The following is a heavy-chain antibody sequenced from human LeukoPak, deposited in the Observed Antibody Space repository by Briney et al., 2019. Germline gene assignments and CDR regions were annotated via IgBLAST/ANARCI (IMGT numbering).Heavy chain of an antibody. CDR1: GFTFSNFG. CDR2: IWYDGSNK. Sequence: PGGSLRLSCAASGFTFSNFGMYWVRQAPGKGLEWVAVIWYDGSNKYYADSVKGRFTISRDNSKNTLYLQMDSLRAEDTAVYYCAKDYSSSPDYWGQGTLVTVSS. V-gene: IGHV3-30*02. D-gene: IGHD6-6*01. CDR3: AKDYSSSPDY. J-gene: IGHJ4*02.